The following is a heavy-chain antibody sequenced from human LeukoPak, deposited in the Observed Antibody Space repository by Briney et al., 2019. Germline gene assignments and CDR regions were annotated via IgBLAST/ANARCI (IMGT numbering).Heavy chain of an antibody. CDR3: ARGLRGYSYGNNWFDP. CDR1: GYTFTGYY. CDR2: INPNSGGT. Sequence: ASVKVSCKASGYTFTGYYMHWVRQAPGQGLEWMGWINPNSGGTNYAQKFQGRVTMTRDTSISTAYMELSRLRSDDTAVYYYARGLRGYSYGNNWFDPWGQGTLVTVSS. V-gene: IGHV1-2*02. D-gene: IGHD5-18*01. J-gene: IGHJ5*02.